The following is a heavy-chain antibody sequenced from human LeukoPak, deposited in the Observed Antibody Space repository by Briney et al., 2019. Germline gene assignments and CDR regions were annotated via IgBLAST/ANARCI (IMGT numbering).Heavy chain of an antibody. Sequence: ASVKVSCKASGGTFSSYAISWVRQAPGQELEWMGRIIPILGIANYAQKFQGRATITADKSTSTAYMELSSLRSEDTAVYYCAREGAYSSTSYDAFDIWGQGTMVTVSS. CDR2: IIPILGIA. D-gene: IGHD2-2*01. V-gene: IGHV1-69*04. CDR3: AREGAYSSTSYDAFDI. J-gene: IGHJ3*02. CDR1: GGTFSSYA.